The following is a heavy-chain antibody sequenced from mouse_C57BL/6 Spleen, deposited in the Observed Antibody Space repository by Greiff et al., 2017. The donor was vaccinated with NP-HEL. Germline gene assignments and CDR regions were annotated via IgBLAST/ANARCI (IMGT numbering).Heavy chain of an antibody. CDR2: IWGVGST. Sequence: QVQLQQSGPGLVAPSQSLSITCTVSGFSLTSYGVDWVRQSPGKGLEWLGVIWGVGSTNYNSALKSRLSISKDNSKSQVFLKMHSLQTDDTAMYCCARLRNYAMDYWGQGTSVTVSS. V-gene: IGHV2-6*01. CDR1: GFSLTSYG. D-gene: IGHD1-1*01. J-gene: IGHJ4*01. CDR3: ARLRNYAMDY.